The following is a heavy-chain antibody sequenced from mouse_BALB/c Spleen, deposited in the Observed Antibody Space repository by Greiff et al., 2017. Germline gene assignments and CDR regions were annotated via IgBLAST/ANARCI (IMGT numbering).Heavy chain of an antibody. J-gene: IGHJ2*01. V-gene: IGHV1-18*01. CDR2: INPNNGGT. CDR3: ARSDGNYEDYFDY. Sequence: VHVKQSGPELVKPGASVKIPCKASGYTFTDYNMDWVKQSHGKSLEWIGDINPNNGGTIYNQKFKGKATLTVDKSSSTAYMELRSLTSEDTAVYYCARSDGNYEDYFDYWGQGTTLTVSS. D-gene: IGHD2-1*01. CDR1: GYTFTDYN.